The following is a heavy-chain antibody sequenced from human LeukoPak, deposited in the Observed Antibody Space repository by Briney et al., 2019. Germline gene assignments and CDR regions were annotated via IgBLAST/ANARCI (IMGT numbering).Heavy chain of an antibody. V-gene: IGHV4-39*01. Sequence: SETLSLTCTVSGGSISSSSYYWGWIRQPPGKGLEWIGSIYYSGSTYCNPSLKSRVTISVDTSKNQFSLKLSSVTAADTAVYYCVSLGDYDYYHYYMDVWGKGTTVTISS. CDR1: GGSISSSSYY. CDR3: VSLGDYDYYHYYMDV. CDR2: IYYSGST. D-gene: IGHD4-17*01. J-gene: IGHJ6*03.